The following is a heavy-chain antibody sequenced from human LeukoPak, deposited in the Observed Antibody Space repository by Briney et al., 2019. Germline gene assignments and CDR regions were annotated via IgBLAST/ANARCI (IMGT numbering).Heavy chain of an antibody. CDR2: INPSDSYT. V-gene: IGHV5-10-1*01. CDR1: GYTFSDYY. D-gene: IGHD4-17*01. Sequence: GESLKISGQASGYTFSDYYIGWVRQMPGKGLEWRGRINPSDSYTNYSPSFQGHVTISADKSISTAYLQWSSLKTSDTAMYYCARHVTVTKGYDAFDIWGQGTMVTVSS. J-gene: IGHJ3*02. CDR3: ARHVTVTKGYDAFDI.